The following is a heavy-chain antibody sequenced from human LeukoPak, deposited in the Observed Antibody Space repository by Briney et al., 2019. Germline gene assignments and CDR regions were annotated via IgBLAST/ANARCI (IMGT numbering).Heavy chain of an antibody. CDR2: IYYSGST. J-gene: IGHJ4*02. D-gene: IGHD5-24*01. CDR3: ARNVEMATIFGY. Sequence: TSETLSLTCTVSGGSISSYYWSWIRQPLGKGLEWIGYIYYSGSTNYNPSLKSRVTISVDTSKNQFSLKLSSVTAADTAVYYCARNVEMATIFGYWGQGTLVTVSS. V-gene: IGHV4-59*08. CDR1: GGSISSYY.